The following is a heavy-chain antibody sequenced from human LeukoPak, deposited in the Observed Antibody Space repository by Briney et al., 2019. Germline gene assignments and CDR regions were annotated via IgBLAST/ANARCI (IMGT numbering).Heavy chain of an antibody. J-gene: IGHJ4*02. V-gene: IGHV3-23*01. CDR3: AKVPYDSSGYYYFDY. Sequence: GGSLRLSCAASGFTFSSYAMSWVRQAPGKGLEWVSDIRGSGGSTYYADSVKGRFTISRDNSKNTLYLQMNSLRAEDTAVYYCAKVPYDSSGYYYFDYWGQGTLVIVFS. D-gene: IGHD3-22*01. CDR1: GFTFSSYA. CDR2: IRGSGGST.